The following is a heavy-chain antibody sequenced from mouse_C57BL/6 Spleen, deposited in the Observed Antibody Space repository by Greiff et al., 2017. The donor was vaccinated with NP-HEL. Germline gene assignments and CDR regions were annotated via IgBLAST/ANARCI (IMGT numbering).Heavy chain of an antibody. CDR1: GYTFTSYW. V-gene: IGHV1-69*01. CDR3: AKSRRGYAMDY. J-gene: IGHJ4*01. Sequence: QVQLQQPGAELVMPGASVKLSCTASGYTFTSYWMHWVQQRPGQGLEWVGEIDHSDSYTNYNQKLKGKSTLTVDKSSSTAYMQLSSLTSEDSAVYYCAKSRRGYAMDYWGQGTSVTVSS. CDR2: IDHSDSYT.